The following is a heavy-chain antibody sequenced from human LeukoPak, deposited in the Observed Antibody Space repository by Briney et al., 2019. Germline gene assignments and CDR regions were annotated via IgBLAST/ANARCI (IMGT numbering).Heavy chain of an antibody. J-gene: IGHJ5*02. CDR2: IYTSGST. V-gene: IGHV4-4*07. CDR1: GGSISSYY. Sequence: SSETLSLTWTVSGGSISSYYWSWIRQPAGEGLEWVGCIYTSGSTNYNPSLKCRATMSVDTSKNQFSLKLSSVTAADTAVYYCARGDPYSSGWYHWFEPWGQRTLVTVSS. CDR3: ARGDPYSSGWYHWFEP. D-gene: IGHD6-19*01.